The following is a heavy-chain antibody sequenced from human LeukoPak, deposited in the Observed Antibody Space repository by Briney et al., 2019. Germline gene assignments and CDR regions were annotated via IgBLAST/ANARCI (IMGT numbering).Heavy chain of an antibody. CDR3: ARVMRRIVVVVAATDY. D-gene: IGHD2-15*01. J-gene: IGHJ4*02. V-gene: IGHV3-48*04. Sequence: GGSLRLSCAASGFTFSSYSMNWVRQAPGKGLEWVSYISSSSTIYYADSVKGRFTISRDNAKNSLYLQMNSLRAEDTAAYYCARVMRRIVVVVAATDYWGQGTLVTVSS. CDR1: GFTFSSYS. CDR2: ISSSSTI.